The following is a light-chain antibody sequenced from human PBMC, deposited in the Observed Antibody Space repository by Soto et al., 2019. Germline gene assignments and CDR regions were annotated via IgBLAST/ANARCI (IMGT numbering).Light chain of an antibody. CDR2: TIS. CDR1: QSVFSNSKNRNH. V-gene: IGKV2-24*01. CDR3: MQLTQFPWT. J-gene: IGKJ1*01. Sequence: DIVMTQSPDSLAVSLGERATINCKSNQSVFSNSKNRNHLSWLHQRPGQPPRLLIYTISNRFSGVPDRFSGSGAGTDFTLKISRMEAEDVGVYYCMQLTQFPWTFGQGTKVDIK.